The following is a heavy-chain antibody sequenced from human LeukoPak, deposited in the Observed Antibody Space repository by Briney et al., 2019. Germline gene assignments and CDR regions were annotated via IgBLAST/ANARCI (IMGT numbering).Heavy chain of an antibody. J-gene: IGHJ3*01. Sequence: GASGTLCCTASGFSFTSSALQLVRQARGQRNEWIEWIGVGSGNTNYAQKFQERVTITGDMSTSTVYMELSSLRSEDTAVYYCAAEGRPTVVTFRKGAVDLWGQGTMVTVSS. V-gene: IGHV1-58*01. D-gene: IGHD4-23*01. CDR1: GFSFTSSA. CDR2: IGVGSGNT. CDR3: AAEGRPTVVTFRKGAVDL.